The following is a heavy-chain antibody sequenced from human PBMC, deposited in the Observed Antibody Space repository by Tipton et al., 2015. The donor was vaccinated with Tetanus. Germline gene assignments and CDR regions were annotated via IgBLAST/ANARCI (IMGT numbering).Heavy chain of an antibody. V-gene: IGHV4-31*03. Sequence: TLSLTCTVYGSSISSDGAYWSWIRQHPGEGLEWIGYISNSGSTYYNPSLKSRVTISVDTSQKQISLKVNSVTAADTAVYDCARDRGVRGGYYYCHGMDVWGQGTTVTVS. CDR1: GSSISSDGAY. D-gene: IGHD3-10*01. CDR2: ISNSGST. J-gene: IGHJ6*02. CDR3: ARDRGVRGGYYYCHGMDV.